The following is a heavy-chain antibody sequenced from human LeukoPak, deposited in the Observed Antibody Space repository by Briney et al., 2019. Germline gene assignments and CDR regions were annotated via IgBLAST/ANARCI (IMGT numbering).Heavy chain of an antibody. CDR3: ATSTTVTTFDY. CDR1: GGSFSGYY. D-gene: IGHD4-11*01. CDR2: INHSGST. V-gene: IGHV4-34*01. J-gene: IGHJ4*02. Sequence: SETLSLTCAVYGGSFSGYYWSWIRQPPGEGLEWIGEINHSGSTNYNPSLKSRVTISVDTSKNQFSLKLSSVTAADTAVYYCATSTTVTTFDYWGQGTLVTVSS.